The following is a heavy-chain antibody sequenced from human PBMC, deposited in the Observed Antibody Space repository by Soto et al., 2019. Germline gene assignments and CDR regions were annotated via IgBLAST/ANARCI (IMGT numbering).Heavy chain of an antibody. CDR2: IKQDGSEE. V-gene: IGHV3-7*04. CDR3: AGGSGCLIEN. Sequence: EMQMVESGGGLVQPGGSLRLSCAASGFTFSTFWMFWMRQAPGKGLEWVATIKQDGSEERYVDSVKGRFTISRDNAKRSLHMEMNSRRGEDTAVYLCAGGSGCLIENWGQGTLVTVSS. D-gene: IGHD2-8*01. CDR1: GFTFSTFW. J-gene: IGHJ4*02.